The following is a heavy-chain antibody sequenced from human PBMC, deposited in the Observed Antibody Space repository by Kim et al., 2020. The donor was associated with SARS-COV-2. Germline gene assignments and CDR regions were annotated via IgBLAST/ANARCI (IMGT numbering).Heavy chain of an antibody. Sequence: GGSLRLSCAASGFTFSSYGMHWVRQAPGKGLEWVAVISYDGSNKYYADSVKGRFTISRDNSKNTLYLQMNSLRAEDTAVYYCAKDGPLYSSGWDYFDYWG. J-gene: IGHJ4*01. CDR2: ISYDGSNK. CDR3: AKDGPLYSSGWDYFDY. V-gene: IGHV3-30*18. CDR1: GFTFSSYG. D-gene: IGHD6-19*01.